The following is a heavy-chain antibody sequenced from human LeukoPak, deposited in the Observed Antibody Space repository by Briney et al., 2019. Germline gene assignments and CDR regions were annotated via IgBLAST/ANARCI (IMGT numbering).Heavy chain of an antibody. D-gene: IGHD6-13*01. CDR1: GFRFSSYV. Sequence: GGSLRLSCAASGFRFSSYVMSWVRQAPGKGLEYVSSIDGSDGASYYADSVKGRFTISRDNSKNTLYLQMNSLRAEDTAVYYCAKGISSWYPLGTAYYYYGMDVWGQGTTVTVSS. CDR3: AKGISSWYPLGTAYYYYGMDV. CDR2: IDGSDGAS. J-gene: IGHJ6*02. V-gene: IGHV3-23*01.